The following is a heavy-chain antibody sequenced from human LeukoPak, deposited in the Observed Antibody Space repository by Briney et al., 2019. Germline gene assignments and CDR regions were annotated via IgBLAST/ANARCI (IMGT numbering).Heavy chain of an antibody. D-gene: IGHD3-9*01. Sequence: PGGSLRLSCAASGFTFSSYSMNWVRQAPGKGLEWVSSISSSSSYIYYADSVKGRFTISRDNAKNSLYLQMNSLRAEDTAVYYCAREFNLEIDYDILDVWGKGTTVTVSS. CDR2: ISSSSSYI. J-gene: IGHJ6*04. V-gene: IGHV3-21*01. CDR1: GFTFSSYS. CDR3: AREFNLEIDYDILDV.